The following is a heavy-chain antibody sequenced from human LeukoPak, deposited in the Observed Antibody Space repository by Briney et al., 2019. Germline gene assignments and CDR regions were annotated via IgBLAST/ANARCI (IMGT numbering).Heavy chain of an antibody. CDR2: IIPIFGTA. Sequence: SVKVSCKASGGTFSSYAISWVRQAPGQGLEWMVGIIPIFGTANYAQKFQGRVTITADESTSTAYMELSSLRSEDTAVYYCARSRYYYDSSGRSFDYWGQGTLVTVSS. V-gene: IGHV1-69*13. CDR1: GGTFSSYA. J-gene: IGHJ4*02. D-gene: IGHD3-22*01. CDR3: ARSRYYYDSSGRSFDY.